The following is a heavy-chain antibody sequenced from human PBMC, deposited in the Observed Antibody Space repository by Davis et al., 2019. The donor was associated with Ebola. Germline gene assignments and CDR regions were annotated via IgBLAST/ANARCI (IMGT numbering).Heavy chain of an antibody. V-gene: IGHV1-8*02. CDR2: MNPNSGNT. D-gene: IGHD3-10*01. CDR1: GYTFTGYY. Sequence: ASVKVSCKASGYTFTGYYMHWVRQATGQGLEWMGWMNPNSGNTGYAQKFQGRVTMTRNTSISTAYMEVSSLRSEDTAVYYCARAPTWSQINYYCFDYWGQGTLVTVSS. CDR3: ARAPTWSQINYYCFDY. J-gene: IGHJ4*02.